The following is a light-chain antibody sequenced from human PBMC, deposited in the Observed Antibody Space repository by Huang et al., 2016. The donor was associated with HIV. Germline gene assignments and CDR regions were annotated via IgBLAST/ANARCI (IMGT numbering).Light chain of an antibody. J-gene: IGKJ5*01. Sequence: EIVMTQSPATLSVSPGERATLSCRASQSVRSNVAWYQQKPGQAPRLLIYGASTRATGIPARVRGSGSGTEFTLTISSLQSEDFVVYYCQQYNNWPPITFGQGTRLEI. CDR1: QSVRSN. CDR2: GAS. V-gene: IGKV3-15*01. CDR3: QQYNNWPPIT.